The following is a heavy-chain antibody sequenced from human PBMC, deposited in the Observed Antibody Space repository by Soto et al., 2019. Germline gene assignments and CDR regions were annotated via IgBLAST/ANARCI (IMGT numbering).Heavy chain of an antibody. V-gene: IGHV1-18*01. D-gene: IGHD3-16*01. CDR2: ISGYNGHT. J-gene: IGHJ6*02. Sequence: QVQLVQSGAEVRKPGASVKVSCKASGYTFTTYGISWVRQAPGQGLEWMGWISGYNGHTKYAQKFQGRVTMTPDTSPSTVYMDLRSLRSDDTAVYYCAREGEMPYYYYGLDVWGQGTTVTVSS. CDR1: GYTFTTYG. CDR3: AREGEMPYYYYGLDV.